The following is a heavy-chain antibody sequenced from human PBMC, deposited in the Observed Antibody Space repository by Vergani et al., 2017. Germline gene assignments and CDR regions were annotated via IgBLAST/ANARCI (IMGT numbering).Heavy chain of an antibody. Sequence: QVQLQESGPGLVKPSETLSLTCTVSGGSISSYYWSWIRQPPGKGLEWIGYIYYSGSTNYNPSLKSRVPISVDTSKNQFSLKLSSVTAADTAVYYCARGDIVVVPAAMVYYYGMDVWGQGTTVTVSS. V-gene: IGHV4-59*08. CDR1: GGSISSYY. D-gene: IGHD2-2*01. CDR3: ARGDIVVVPAAMVYYYGMDV. CDR2: IYYSGST. J-gene: IGHJ6*02.